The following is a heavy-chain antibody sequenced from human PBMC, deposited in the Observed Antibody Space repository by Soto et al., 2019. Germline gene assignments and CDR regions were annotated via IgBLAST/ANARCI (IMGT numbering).Heavy chain of an antibody. Sequence: EVQLVKSGGGLVQPGRSLRLSCAASGFTFDDYAIHWVRQAPGKGLEWVSGISWNGDATGYADSVQGRFIISRDNAKNSLYLQMNSLRNEDTAIYYCANLPLYGSGFDCWGQGTLVTVSS. V-gene: IGHV3-9*01. D-gene: IGHD3-10*01. CDR3: ANLPLYGSGFDC. CDR2: ISWNGDAT. CDR1: GFTFDDYA. J-gene: IGHJ4*02.